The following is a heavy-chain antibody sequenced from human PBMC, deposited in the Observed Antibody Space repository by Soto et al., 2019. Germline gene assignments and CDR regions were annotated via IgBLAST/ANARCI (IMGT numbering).Heavy chain of an antibody. Sequence: SETLSLTCAVSGGSISSSGYSWSWIRQPPGKGLEWIGYIYHSGSTYYNPSLKSRVTISVDRSKNQFSLKLSSVTAADTAVYYCARQTSTCSSTSCYAGENTYYFDYWGQGTLVTVSS. D-gene: IGHD2-2*01. J-gene: IGHJ4*02. V-gene: IGHV4-30-2*01. CDR3: ARQTSTCSSTSCYAGENTYYFDY. CDR1: GGSISSSGYS. CDR2: IYHSGST.